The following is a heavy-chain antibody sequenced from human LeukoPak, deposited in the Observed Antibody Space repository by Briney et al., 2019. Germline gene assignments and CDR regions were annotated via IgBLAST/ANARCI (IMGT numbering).Heavy chain of an antibody. CDR2: ISSSSSYI. J-gene: IGHJ4*02. CDR3: ARSRGPVDY. Sequence: GGSLRLSCAASRFTFSSCAMGWVRQAPGKGLEWVSSISSSSSYIHYADSVKGRFTISRDNAKNSLYLQMNSLRAEDTAVYYCARSRGPVDYWGQGTLVTVSS. V-gene: IGHV3-21*01. CDR1: RFTFSSCA.